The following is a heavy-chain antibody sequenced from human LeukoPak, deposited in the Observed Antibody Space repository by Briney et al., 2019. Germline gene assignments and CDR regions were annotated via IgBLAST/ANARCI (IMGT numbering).Heavy chain of an antibody. CDR2: IIPIFGTA. D-gene: IGHD3-22*01. J-gene: IGHJ4*02. CDR3: AWYGSSGYYSLY. CDR1: GGTFSSYA. Sequence: GASVKVSCKASGGTFSSYAISWVRQAPGQGLEWMGGIIPIFGTANYAQKFQGRVTITTDESTSTAYMELRSLRSDDTAVYYCAWYGSSGYYSLYWGQGTLVTVSS. V-gene: IGHV1-69*05.